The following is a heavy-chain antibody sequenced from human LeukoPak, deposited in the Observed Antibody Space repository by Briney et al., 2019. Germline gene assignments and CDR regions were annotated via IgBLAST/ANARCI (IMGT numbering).Heavy chain of an antibody. V-gene: IGHV3-48*03. Sequence: GGSLRLSCAASGFTFSSYEMNWVRQAPGKGLEWVSYISSSGSTIYYADSVKGRFTISRDSAKNSLYLQMNSLRAEDTAVYYCARAPPWDGSVHFDYWGQGTLVTVSS. CDR1: GFTFSSYE. CDR2: ISSSGSTI. CDR3: ARAPPWDGSVHFDY. D-gene: IGHD3-10*01. J-gene: IGHJ4*02.